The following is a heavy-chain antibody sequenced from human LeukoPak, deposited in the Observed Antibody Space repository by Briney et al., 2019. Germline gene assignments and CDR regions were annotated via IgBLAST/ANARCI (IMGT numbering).Heavy chain of an antibody. D-gene: IGHD1-26*01. Sequence: GGSLRLSCAASGFTFSSYGMHWVRQAPGKGLERVAVIWYDGSNKYYADSVKGRFTISRDNSKNTLYLQMNSLRAEDTAVYYCTRDSMGLQWEGYWGQGTLVTVSS. CDR3: TRDSMGLQWEGY. J-gene: IGHJ4*02. CDR1: GFTFSSYG. V-gene: IGHV3-33*08. CDR2: IWYDGSNK.